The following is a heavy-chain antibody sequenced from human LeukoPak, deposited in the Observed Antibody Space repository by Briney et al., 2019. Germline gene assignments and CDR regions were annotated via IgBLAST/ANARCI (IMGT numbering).Heavy chain of an antibody. Sequence: ASVKVSRKVSGYTLTELSMHWVRQAPGKGLEGMGGFDPEDGETIYAQKFQGRVTMTEDTSTDTAYMELSSLRSEDTAVYYCATGRRGYSGYDPSTGVTGASNWFDPWGQGTLVTVSS. D-gene: IGHD5-12*01. J-gene: IGHJ5*02. V-gene: IGHV1-24*01. CDR2: FDPEDGET. CDR1: GYTLTELS. CDR3: ATGRRGYSGYDPSTGVTGASNWFDP.